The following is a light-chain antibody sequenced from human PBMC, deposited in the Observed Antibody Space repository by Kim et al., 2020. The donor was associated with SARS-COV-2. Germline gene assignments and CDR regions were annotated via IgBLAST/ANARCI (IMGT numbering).Light chain of an antibody. CDR1: SNDVGGYAY. CDR3: SSYTSSTTLV. J-gene: IGLJ1*01. Sequence: GQSITISCTGTSNDVGGYAYVSWYQQHPGEAPKLMIYDVSNRPSGVSNRFSGSKSGNTASLTISGLQAEDESDYYCSSYTSSTTLVFGTGTKVTVL. CDR2: DVS. V-gene: IGLV2-14*03.